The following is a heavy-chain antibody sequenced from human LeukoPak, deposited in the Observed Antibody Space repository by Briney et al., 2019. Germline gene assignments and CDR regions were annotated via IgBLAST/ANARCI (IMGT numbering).Heavy chain of an antibody. CDR1: GGSISSGSYY. CDR2: IYTSGST. V-gene: IGHV4-61*02. D-gene: IGHD2-2*02. J-gene: IGHJ6*03. CDR3: ARGPQGYCSSTSCYKYYYYYMDV. Sequence: SQTLSLTCTVSGGSISSGSYYWSWIRQPGGKGLEWIGRIYTSGSTNYNPALKSRVTISVDTSKNQFSLKLSSVTAADTAVYYCARGPQGYCSSTSCYKYYYYYMDVWGKGTTVTVSS.